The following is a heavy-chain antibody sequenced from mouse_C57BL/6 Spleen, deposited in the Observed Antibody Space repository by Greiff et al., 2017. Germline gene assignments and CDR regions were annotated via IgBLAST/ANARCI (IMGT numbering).Heavy chain of an antibody. CDR3: ASDTTVVAPCYAMDY. J-gene: IGHJ4*01. D-gene: IGHD1-1*01. CDR2: IDPNSGGT. V-gene: IGHV1-72*01. Sequence: VQLQQPGAELVKPGASVQLSCKASGYTFTSYWMHWVKQRPGRGLEWIGRIDPNSGGTKYNEKFKSKATLTVDKPSSTAYMQLSGLTSEDSAVYYCASDTTVVAPCYAMDYWGQGTSVTDSS. CDR1: GYTFTSYW.